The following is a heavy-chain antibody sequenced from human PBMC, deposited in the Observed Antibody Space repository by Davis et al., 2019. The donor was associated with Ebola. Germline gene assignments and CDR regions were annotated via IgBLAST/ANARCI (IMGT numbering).Heavy chain of an antibody. D-gene: IGHD3-10*01. CDR2: IYYSGST. CDR3: ARDLDYANYAGRDYYYGMDV. Sequence: MPSETLSLTCAVYGGSFSGYYWSWIRQPPGKGLEWIGYIYYSGSTNYNPSLKSRVTISADTSKSQFSLKLRSVAAADTAVYYCARDLDYANYAGRDYYYGMDVWGQGTTVTVSS. CDR1: GGSFSGYY. V-gene: IGHV4-4*08. J-gene: IGHJ6*02.